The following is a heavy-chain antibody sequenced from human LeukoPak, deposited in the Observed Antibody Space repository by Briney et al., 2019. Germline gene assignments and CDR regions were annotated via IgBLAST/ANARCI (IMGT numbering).Heavy chain of an antibody. CDR3: VRDSNLSFDY. J-gene: IGHJ4*02. CDR1: GLTLSPYW. V-gene: IGHV3-74*01. CDR2: ISADGNTT. D-gene: IGHD1-14*01. Sequence: PGGSLRLSCAPSGLTLSPYWMHWVRHAPGGGVVWVSHISADGNTTTYADSVKGRFTISRDNAKSTLYLQMSSLRAEDTAVYYCVRDSNLSFDYWGQGSLVTVSS.